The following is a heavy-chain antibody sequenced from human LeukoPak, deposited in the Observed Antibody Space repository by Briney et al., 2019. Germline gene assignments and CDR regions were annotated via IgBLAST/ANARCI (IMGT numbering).Heavy chain of an antibody. V-gene: IGHV1-69*06. CDR2: IIPIFGTA. CDR1: GCTFSSYA. D-gene: IGHD3-10*01. CDR3: ARPHSYYGSGMGYFDD. J-gene: IGHJ4*02. Sequence: SVKVSCTASGCTFSSYAISWVRQAPGQGLERMGGIIPIFGTANYAQKFQGRVTITADKSTSTAYMELSSLRSEDTAVYYCARPHSYYGSGMGYFDDWGQGTLVTVSS.